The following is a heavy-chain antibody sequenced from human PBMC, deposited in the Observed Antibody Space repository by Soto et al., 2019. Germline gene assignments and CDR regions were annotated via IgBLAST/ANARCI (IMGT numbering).Heavy chain of an antibody. CDR2: MNPNSGDK. CDR1: GYTFSSYN. D-gene: IGHD3-3*01. J-gene: IGHJ5*02. Sequence: GXSVKVSCKASGYTFSSYNIYWVRQAKGQGLEWMGWMNPNSGDKGYAQKFLDRITMTRDTTIRTAYPELSGLTSEDTAVYYCARGGRYLEWFPWFDPWGQGTLVTVSS. CDR3: ARGGRYLEWFPWFDP. V-gene: IGHV1-8*01.